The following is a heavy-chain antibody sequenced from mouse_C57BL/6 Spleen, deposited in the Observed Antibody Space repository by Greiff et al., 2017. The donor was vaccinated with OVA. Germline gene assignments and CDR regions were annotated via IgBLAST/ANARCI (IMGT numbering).Heavy chain of an antibody. J-gene: IGHJ4*01. Sequence: QVQLKQPGAELVMPGASVKLSCKASGYTFTSYWMHWVKQRPGQGLEWIGEIDPSDSYTNYNQKFKGKSTLTVDKSSSTAYMQLSSLTSEDSAVYYCARGGSYGYYAMDYWGQGTSVTVSS. CDR3: ARGGSYGYYAMDY. CDR2: IDPSDSYT. CDR1: GYTFTSYW. V-gene: IGHV1-69*01. D-gene: IGHD1-1*02.